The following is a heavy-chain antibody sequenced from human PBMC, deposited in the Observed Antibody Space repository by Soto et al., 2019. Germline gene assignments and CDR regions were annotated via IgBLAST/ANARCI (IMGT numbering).Heavy chain of an antibody. CDR2: ISNTGDTI. D-gene: IGHD5-12*01. V-gene: IGHV3-48*03. J-gene: IGHJ4*02. Sequence: PGGSLRLSCAASGFSFTSYEMNWVRQAPGKGLEWVSYISNTGDTIYYADSVKGRFTISRDNAKNSLSLQMNSLRAEDTAVYYCARESGYIRFDYWGQGTLVTV. CDR3: ARESGYIRFDY. CDR1: GFSFTSYE.